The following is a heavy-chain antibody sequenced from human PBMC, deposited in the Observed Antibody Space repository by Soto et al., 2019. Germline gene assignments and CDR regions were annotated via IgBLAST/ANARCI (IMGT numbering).Heavy chain of an antibody. CDR2: IVVGSGNT. D-gene: IGHD3-22*01. V-gene: IGHV1-58*01. Sequence: SVKVSCKASGFTFTSSAVQWVRQARGQRLEWIGWIVVGSGNTNYAQKFQERVTITRDMSTSTAYMELSSLRSEDTAVYYCASYQDDSSGYYYGGAFDIWGQGTMVTVSS. CDR1: GFTFTSSA. J-gene: IGHJ3*02. CDR3: ASYQDDSSGYYYGGAFDI.